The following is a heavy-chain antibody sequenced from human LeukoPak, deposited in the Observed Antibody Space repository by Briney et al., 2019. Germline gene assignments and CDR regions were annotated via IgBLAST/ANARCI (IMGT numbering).Heavy chain of an antibody. J-gene: IGHJ5*02. D-gene: IGHD6-19*01. CDR1: GGSISSYY. Sequence: SETLSLTCTVSGGSISSYYWSWIRQPPGKGLEWIGYIYYSGSTNYNPSLKSRVTISVDTSKNQFSLKLSSVTAADTAVYYCARTRAVAGTGYNWFDPWGQGTLVTVSS. CDR3: ARTRAVAGTGYNWFDP. CDR2: IYYSGST. V-gene: IGHV4-59*08.